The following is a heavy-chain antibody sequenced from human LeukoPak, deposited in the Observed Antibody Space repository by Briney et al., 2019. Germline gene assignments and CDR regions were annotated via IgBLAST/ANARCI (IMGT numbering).Heavy chain of an antibody. D-gene: IGHD5-12*01. CDR3: ARDPGSGYEEHFDY. CDR2: ISSSGSTM. Sequence: GGSLRLSCEASGFTFSTFAMSWIRQAPGKGLEWVSYISSSGSTMYYTDSVKGRFTISRDNAKDSLYLQMNSLRAEDTAVYYCARDPGSGYEEHFDYWGQGTLVTVSS. CDR1: GFTFSTFA. J-gene: IGHJ4*02. V-gene: IGHV3-11*01.